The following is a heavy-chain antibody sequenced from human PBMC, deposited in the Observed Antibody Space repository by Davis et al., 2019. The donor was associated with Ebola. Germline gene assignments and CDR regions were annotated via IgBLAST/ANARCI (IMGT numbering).Heavy chain of an antibody. J-gene: IGHJ4*02. D-gene: IGHD3-22*01. V-gene: IGHV3-48*02. CDR2: ISSSSSTI. Sequence: GESLKISCAASGFTFSSYSMNWVRQAPGKGLEWVSYISSSSSTIYYADSVKGRFTISRDNAKNSLYLQMNSLRDEDTAVYYCARARTYYYDSSGYYMFYYFDYWGQGTLVTVSS. CDR1: GFTFSSYS. CDR3: ARARTYYYDSSGYYMFYYFDY.